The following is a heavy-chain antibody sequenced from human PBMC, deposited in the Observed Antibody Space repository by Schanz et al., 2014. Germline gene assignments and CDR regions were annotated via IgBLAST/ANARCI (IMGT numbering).Heavy chain of an antibody. CDR3: ARDTTWRLDL. CDR2: VFPNGIT. V-gene: IGHV4-61*02. D-gene: IGHD1-1*01. Sequence: QVQLQESGPGLVKPSQTLSLTCTVSGGSIRSGTYYWSWIRQPAGKALEWVGRVFPNGITNYNPSLKSRVTISLNTSKSRLSVTLASLTAADTAVYYCARDTTWRLDLWGRGTLVTVSS. CDR1: GGSIRSGTYY. J-gene: IGHJ2*01.